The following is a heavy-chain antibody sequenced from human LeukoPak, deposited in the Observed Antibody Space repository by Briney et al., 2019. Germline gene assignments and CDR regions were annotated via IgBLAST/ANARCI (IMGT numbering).Heavy chain of an antibody. CDR1: DYTFTDSY. CDR2: INPDSGGT. V-gene: IGHV1-2*06. CDR3: ARADNWEGAKGD. J-gene: IGHJ3*01. Sequence: ASVRVSCKTSDYTFTDSYIHWVRQAPGQGLEWKGRINPDSGGTNYAQKFQGRVTMTRDTSINTAYMELSRLRSDDTAVYYCARADNWEGAKGDWGQGTMVTVSS. D-gene: IGHD3-16*01.